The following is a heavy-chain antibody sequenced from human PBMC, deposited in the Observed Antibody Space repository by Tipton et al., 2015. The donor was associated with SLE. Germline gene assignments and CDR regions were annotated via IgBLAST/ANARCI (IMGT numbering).Heavy chain of an antibody. Sequence: TLSLTCIVSGDSISSSSYYWGWIRQPPGKGLEWIGSIYYSGSTYYNPSLESRVTISVDTSNNQFSLKLSSVTAADTAVYYCVRGEGGPDDYWGQGTLVTVSS. D-gene: IGHD1-14*01. CDR3: VRGEGGPDDY. V-gene: IGHV4-39*07. CDR1: GDSISSSSYY. CDR2: IYYSGST. J-gene: IGHJ4*02.